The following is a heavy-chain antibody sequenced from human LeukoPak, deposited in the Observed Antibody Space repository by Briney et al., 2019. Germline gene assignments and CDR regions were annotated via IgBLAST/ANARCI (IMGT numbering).Heavy chain of an antibody. CDR3: AKAVTTSRYYFDY. D-gene: IGHD4-17*01. CDR2: ISGSGGST. J-gene: IGHJ4*02. V-gene: IGHV3-23*01. CDR1: GFTFSSYA. Sequence: GGSLRLSCAASGFTFSSYAMSWVRQAPGKGLEWVSAISGSGGSTYYADSVKGRLTISRDNSRNTLYLQMNSLRAEDTAVYYCAKAVTTSRYYFDYWGQGTLVTVSS.